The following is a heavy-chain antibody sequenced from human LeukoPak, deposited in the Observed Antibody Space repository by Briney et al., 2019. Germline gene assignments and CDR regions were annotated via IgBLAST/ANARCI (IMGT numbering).Heavy chain of an antibody. CDR3: ARDLRTVTSKGDY. V-gene: IGHV1-2*06. Sequence: GASVKVSCKASGYTFTGYYMHWVRQAPGQGLEWMGRINPNSGGTNYAQKFQGRVTMTRDTSISTAYMELSRLRSDDTAVYYCARDLRTVTSKGDYWGQGTLVTVSS. CDR2: INPNSGGT. CDR1: GYTFTGYY. D-gene: IGHD4-17*01. J-gene: IGHJ4*02.